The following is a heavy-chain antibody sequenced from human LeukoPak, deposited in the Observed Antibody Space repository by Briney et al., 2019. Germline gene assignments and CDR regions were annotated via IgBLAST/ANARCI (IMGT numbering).Heavy chain of an antibody. CDR3: TRVRVPSRILLPYFDY. CDR2: MSYDGSTK. D-gene: IGHD2-15*01. Sequence: GGSLRLSCAASGFTFRMYSIHWVRQAPGKGLEWVAVMSYDGSTKYLADSVKGRFTISRDNSQNTVHLQMNSLTAEDTAVYYCTRVRVPSRILLPYFDYWGQGTLVTVSS. V-gene: IGHV3-30*01. CDR1: GFTFRMYS. J-gene: IGHJ4*02.